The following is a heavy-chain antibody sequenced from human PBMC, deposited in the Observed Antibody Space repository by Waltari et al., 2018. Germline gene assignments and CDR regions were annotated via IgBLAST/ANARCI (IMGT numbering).Heavy chain of an antibody. CDR3: ARQNHDGQAAAGRVYYGMDV. V-gene: IGHV4-59*01. D-gene: IGHD6-13*01. J-gene: IGHJ6*02. CDR1: GGSISSYY. Sequence: QVQLQESGPGLVKPSETLSLTCTVSGGSISSYYWSWIRQPPGKGREWIGYIYYSGSTNYNPSLKSRVTISVDTSKNQFSLKLSSVTAADTAVYYCARQNHDGQAAAGRVYYGMDVWGQGTTVTVSS. CDR2: IYYSGST.